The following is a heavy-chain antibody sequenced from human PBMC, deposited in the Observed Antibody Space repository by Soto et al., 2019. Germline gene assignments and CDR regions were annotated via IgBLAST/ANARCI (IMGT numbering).Heavy chain of an antibody. CDR3: SKFKYRTSERYLQN. Sequence: PAESLKISCPSSGNTFANYWIGWVRQLPGKGLEWVAIIYPSDSSTIYSPSFQGQVTISVDKSISTAYLQWASLKASDNAIYYCSKFKYRTSERYLQNWGQGT. CDR2: IYPSDSST. J-gene: IGHJ1*01. V-gene: IGHV5-51*01. CDR1: GNTFANYW. D-gene: IGHD1-1*01.